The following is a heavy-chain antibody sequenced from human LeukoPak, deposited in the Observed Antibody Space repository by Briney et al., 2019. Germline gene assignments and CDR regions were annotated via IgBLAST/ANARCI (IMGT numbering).Heavy chain of an antibody. CDR1: GYTFTGYY. V-gene: IGHV1-46*01. CDR2: INPSGGST. J-gene: IGHJ2*01. Sequence: ASVKVSCKASGYTFTGYYIHWVRQAPGQGLEWMGIINPSGGSTSYAQKFQGRVTMTRDMSTSTVYMELSSLRSEDTAVYYCARDRRYYDSSGLGIDWYFDLWGRGTLVTVSS. CDR3: ARDRRYYDSSGLGIDWYFDL. D-gene: IGHD3-22*01.